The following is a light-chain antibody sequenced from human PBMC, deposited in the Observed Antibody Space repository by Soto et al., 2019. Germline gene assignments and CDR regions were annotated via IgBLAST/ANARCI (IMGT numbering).Light chain of an antibody. CDR3: SSYAGSNNLGV. CDR1: SSDVGGYNS. Sequence: QSALTQPPSASGSPGQSVTISCTGTSSDVGGYNSVSWYQQHPGKAPKLIIYEVNKRPSGVPDRFSGSKSGNTAFLTVSGLQAEDEADFYCSSYAGSNNLGVFGGGTKLTVL. J-gene: IGLJ3*02. V-gene: IGLV2-8*01. CDR2: EVN.